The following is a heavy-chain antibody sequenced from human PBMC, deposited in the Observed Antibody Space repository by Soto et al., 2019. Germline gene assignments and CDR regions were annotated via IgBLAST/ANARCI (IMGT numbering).Heavy chain of an antibody. CDR2: MNPNSGNT. V-gene: IGHV1-8*01. D-gene: IGHD3-9*01. CDR1: GYTFTSYD. CDR3: AKGSNSRYFDWLPHNDAFDI. Sequence: ASVKVSCKASGYTFTSYDINWVRQATGQGLEWMGWMNPNSGNTGDTQKFQGRVTRNRNTSISTAYTELSSLRSEDTAVYYAAKGSNSRYFDWLPHNDAFDIWGQGTMVTVSS. J-gene: IGHJ3*02.